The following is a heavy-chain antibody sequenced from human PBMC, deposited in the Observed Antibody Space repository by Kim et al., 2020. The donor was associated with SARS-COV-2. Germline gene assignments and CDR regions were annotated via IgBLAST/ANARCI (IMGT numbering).Heavy chain of an antibody. V-gene: IGHV1-18*01. CDR3: ARGSVRGLDYYYMDV. Sequence: ASVKVSCKASGYTFSNYGINWVRQAPGQGLEWVGWISAYNGNTNYAQKLQGRVTMTTDTSTTTAYMDLTSLTYDDTAVYYCARGSVRGLDYYYMDVWGKGTTVTVSS. D-gene: IGHD4-4*01. CDR2: ISAYNGNT. CDR1: GYTFSNYG. J-gene: IGHJ6*03.